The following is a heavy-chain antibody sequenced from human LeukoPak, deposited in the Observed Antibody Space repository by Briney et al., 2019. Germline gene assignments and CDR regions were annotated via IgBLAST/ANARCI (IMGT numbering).Heavy chain of an antibody. CDR3: AISTSFDY. D-gene: IGHD2-2*01. CDR2: ISGSGGST. Sequence: GGSLRLSCAASGFTVSSNYMSWVRQAPGKGLEWVSAISGSGGSTYYADSVKGRFTISRDNSKNTLYLQMNSLRAEDTAVYYCAISTSFDYWGQGTLVTVSS. CDR1: GFTVSSNY. V-gene: IGHV3-23*01. J-gene: IGHJ4*02.